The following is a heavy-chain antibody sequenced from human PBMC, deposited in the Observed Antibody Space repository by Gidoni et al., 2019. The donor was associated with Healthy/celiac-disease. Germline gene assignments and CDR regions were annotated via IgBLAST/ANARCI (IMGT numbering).Heavy chain of an antibody. J-gene: IGHJ5*02. V-gene: IGHV1-8*01. CDR1: GYTFASYD. D-gene: IGHD3-16*02. CDR3: AREKYYDYIWGSYRYNWFDP. CDR2: MNPNSGNT. Sequence: QVQLVQSGAEVKKPGASVTVSCTESGYTFASYDIKWVRQATGQGLEWMGWMNPNSGNTGYAQKFQGRVTMTRNTSISTAYMELSSLRSEDTAVYYCAREKYYDYIWGSYRYNWFDPWGQGTLVTVSS.